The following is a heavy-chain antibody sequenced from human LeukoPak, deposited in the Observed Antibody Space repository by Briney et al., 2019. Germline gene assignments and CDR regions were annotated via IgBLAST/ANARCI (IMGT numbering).Heavy chain of an antibody. D-gene: IGHD1-26*01. CDR2: ISGSDSNT. CDR1: GFTLSSYG. J-gene: IGHJ4*02. Sequence: QPGGSLRLSCAASGFTLSSYGMSWVRQAPGKGLDWVSAISGSDSNTYYADSVKGRFTISRDNSKNTLYLQMNSLRAEDTAKYYCAKRREGAFDYWGQGILVTVSS. CDR3: AKRREGAFDY. V-gene: IGHV3-23*01.